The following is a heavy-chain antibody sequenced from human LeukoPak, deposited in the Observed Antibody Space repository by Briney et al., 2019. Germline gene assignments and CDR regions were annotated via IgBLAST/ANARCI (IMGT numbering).Heavy chain of an antibody. CDR1: GGSHSSYF. J-gene: IGHJ3*02. Sequence: SETLSLTCTVSGGSHSSYFWSWIRQPPGKGLEWIAYIYYSGSTNYNPSLKSRVTISVDTSKNQFSLKLSSVTAADTAVYYCARQTMTTAGAFDIWGQGTMVTVSS. V-gene: IGHV4-59*01. D-gene: IGHD4-17*01. CDR3: ARQTMTTAGAFDI. CDR2: IYYSGST.